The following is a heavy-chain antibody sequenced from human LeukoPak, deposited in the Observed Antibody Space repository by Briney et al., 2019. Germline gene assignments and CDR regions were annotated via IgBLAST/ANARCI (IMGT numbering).Heavy chain of an antibody. CDR2: IIPIFGTA. CDR3: GRGLRGGWYYYYYMDV. V-gene: IGHV1-69*05. J-gene: IGHJ6*03. D-gene: IGHD2-15*01. Sequence: SVKVSCKASGGTFSSYAISWVRQAPGQGLEWMGGIIPIFGTANYAQKFQGRVTITTDESTSTAYMELSSLRSEDTAVYYCGRGLRGGWYYYYYMDVWGKGTMVTVSS. CDR1: GGTFSSYA.